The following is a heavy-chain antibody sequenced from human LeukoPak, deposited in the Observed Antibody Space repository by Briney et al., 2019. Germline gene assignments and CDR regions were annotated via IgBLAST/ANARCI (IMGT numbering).Heavy chain of an antibody. J-gene: IGHJ4*02. Sequence: PGRSLRLSCAASGFTFSSYTMSWVRQAPGKGLEWVSAISNSGGSTYYADSVKGRFTISRDNSKNTVYLQMNSLRAEDTAVYYCAKDGYVSWAYQLSHFDYWGQGTLVTVSS. V-gene: IGHV3-23*01. CDR3: AKDGYVSWAYQLSHFDY. CDR2: ISNSGGST. CDR1: GFTFSSYT. D-gene: IGHD2-2*03.